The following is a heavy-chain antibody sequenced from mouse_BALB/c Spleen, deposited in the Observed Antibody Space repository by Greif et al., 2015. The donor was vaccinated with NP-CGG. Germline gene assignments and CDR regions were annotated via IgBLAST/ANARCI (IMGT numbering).Heavy chain of an antibody. CDR3: ARDYDGSYYAMDY. J-gene: IGHJ4*01. V-gene: IGHV5-17*02. D-gene: IGHD1-1*02. CDR2: ISSGSSTI. Sequence: EVMLVESGGGLVQPGGSRKLSCAASGFTFSSFGMHWVRQAPEKGLEWVAYISSGSSTIYYADTVKGRFTISRDNPKNPLFLQMTSLRSEDTAMYYCARDYDGSYYAMDYWGQGTSVTVSS. CDR1: GFTFSSFG.